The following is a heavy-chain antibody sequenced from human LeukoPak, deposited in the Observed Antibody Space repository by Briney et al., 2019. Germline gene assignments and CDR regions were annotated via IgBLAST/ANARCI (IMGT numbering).Heavy chain of an antibody. CDR2: ISGNGGTT. CDR3: AKGLVGATKGWFDP. Sequence: PGGSVRLSCAASGFTFSSYGMSWVRQAPGKGLEWVSAISGNGGTTYYADSVKGRFTISRDNSKNTLYLQMNSPRAEDTAVYYCAKGLVGATKGWFDPWGQRTLVTVSS. J-gene: IGHJ5*02. D-gene: IGHD1-26*01. CDR1: GFTFSSYG. V-gene: IGHV3-23*01.